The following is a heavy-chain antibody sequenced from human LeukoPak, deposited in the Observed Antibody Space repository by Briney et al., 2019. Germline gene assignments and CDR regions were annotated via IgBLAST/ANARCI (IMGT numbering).Heavy chain of an antibody. Sequence: ASVTVSCKASGYTFTSYGISWVRQAPGQGLEWMGWISAYNGNTNYAQKLQGRVTMTTDTSTSTAYMELRSLRSDDTAVYYCARSMLYRDWFDPWGQGTLVTVSS. CDR1: GYTFTSYG. CDR2: ISAYNGNT. D-gene: IGHD2-8*01. V-gene: IGHV1-18*01. J-gene: IGHJ5*02. CDR3: ARSMLYRDWFDP.